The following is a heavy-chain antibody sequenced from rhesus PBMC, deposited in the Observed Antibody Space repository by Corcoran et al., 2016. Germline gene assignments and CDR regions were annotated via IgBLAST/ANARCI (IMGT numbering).Heavy chain of an antibody. J-gene: IGHJ4*01. D-gene: IGHD3-28*01. Sequence: QVQLQESGPGLVKPSETLSLTCAVSGYSISSGSYCGWIRQPPGKGLEYMGYISGSNASTYLKSRFTISKDTSKNQFSLKLSSVTAADTAVYYCARYVLHMRMVDYWGQGVLVTVSS. CDR2: ISGSNAST. CDR3: ARYVLHMRMVDY. CDR1: GYSISSGSY. V-gene: IGHV4-99*01.